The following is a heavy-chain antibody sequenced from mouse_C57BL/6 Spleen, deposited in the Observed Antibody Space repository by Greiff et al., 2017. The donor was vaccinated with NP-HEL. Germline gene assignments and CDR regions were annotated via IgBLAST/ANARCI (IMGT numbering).Heavy chain of an antibody. J-gene: IGHJ1*03. CDR3: ARDSTTVGATRYFDV. Sequence: EVQVVESGGGLVKPGGSLKLSCAASGFTFSDYGMHWVRQAPEKGLEWVAYISSGSSTIYYADTVKGRFTISRDNAKNTLFLQMTSLRSEDTAMYYCARDSTTVGATRYFDVWGTGTTVTVSS. CDR1: GFTFSDYG. CDR2: ISSGSSTI. D-gene: IGHD1-1*01. V-gene: IGHV5-17*01.